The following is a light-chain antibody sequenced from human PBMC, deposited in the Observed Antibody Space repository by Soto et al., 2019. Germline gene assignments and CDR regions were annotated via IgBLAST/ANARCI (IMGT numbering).Light chain of an antibody. J-gene: IGLJ3*02. CDR2: EVT. Sequence: QSALTQPPSASGSRGQSVTMSGTGTSVDINYVSWFQQHPGKAPKLIICEVTKRPSGVPDRFSGSKSGNTASLTVSGLQDDDEADYYCSSYAGRDIWVFGGGTKLTVL. CDR3: SSYAGRDIWV. CDR1: SVDINY. V-gene: IGLV2-8*01.